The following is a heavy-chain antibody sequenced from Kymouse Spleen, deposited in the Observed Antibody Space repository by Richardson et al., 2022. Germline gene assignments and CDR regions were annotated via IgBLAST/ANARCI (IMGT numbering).Heavy chain of an antibody. CDR2: INHSGST. D-gene: IGHD3-10*01. J-gene: IGHJ4*02. CDR1: GGSFSGYY. Sequence: QVQLQQWGAGLLKPSETLSLTCAVYGGSFSGYYWSWIRQPPGKGLEWIGEINHSGSTNYNPSLKSRVTISVDTSKNQFSLKLSSVTAADTAVYYCARVGFGELSFDYWGQGTLVTVSS. V-gene: IGHV4-34*01. CDR3: ARVGFGELSFDY.